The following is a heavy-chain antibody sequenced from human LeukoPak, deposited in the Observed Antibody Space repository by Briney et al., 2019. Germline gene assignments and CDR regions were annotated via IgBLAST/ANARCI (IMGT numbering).Heavy chain of an antibody. CDR1: GGSMSDHY. V-gene: IGHV4-4*07. Sequence: TSETLSLTCTVSGGSMSDHYWSWIRQPAGKGLEWIGRIYSSGSTNYNPSLKSRVTISLDTSKNQFSLKLTSVTAVDTAVYFCARGFYGDYERGWFDPWGQGTLVTVSS. J-gene: IGHJ5*02. CDR2: IYSSGST. D-gene: IGHD4-17*01. CDR3: ARGFYGDYERGWFDP.